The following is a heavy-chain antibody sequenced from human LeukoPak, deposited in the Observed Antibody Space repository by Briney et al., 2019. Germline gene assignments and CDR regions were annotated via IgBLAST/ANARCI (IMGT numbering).Heavy chain of an antibody. J-gene: IGHJ4*02. D-gene: IGHD2/OR15-2a*01. Sequence: GGSLRLSCTASGLTVSSNCMSWVRQAPGKGLEGVSAISGRGGSTSYADSVKGRFTSSRDNSKNTLYLQMNSLRAEDTAVYYCAKDLLARPDYWGQGTLVTVSS. V-gene: IGHV3-23*01. CDR1: GLTVSSNC. CDR3: AKDLLARPDY. CDR2: ISGRGGST.